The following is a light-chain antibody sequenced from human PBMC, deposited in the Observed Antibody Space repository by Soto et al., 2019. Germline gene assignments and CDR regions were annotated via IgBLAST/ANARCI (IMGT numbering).Light chain of an antibody. CDR3: QQYNNWPLWT. V-gene: IGKV3-15*01. CDR2: GAS. CDR1: QSISDT. J-gene: IGKJ1*01. Sequence: EIVMTQSPATLSVSPGGRATLSCRASQSISDTLAWYQQKPGQAPRLLIYGASTRAPGFPARFSGSGSGTEFTLTFSSLQSEDFAVYYCQQYNNWPLWTFGQGTKVDIK.